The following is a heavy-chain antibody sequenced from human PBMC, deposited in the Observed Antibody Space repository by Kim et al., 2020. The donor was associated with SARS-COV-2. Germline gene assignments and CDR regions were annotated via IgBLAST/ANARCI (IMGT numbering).Heavy chain of an antibody. J-gene: IGHJ4*02. Sequence: GGSLRLSCAASGFTFSSYAMSWVRQAPGKGLEWVSAISGSGGSTYYADSVKGRFTISRDYSKNTLYLQMNSLRAEDTAVYYCAKDSRGYSGYDRKGAVAGRFDYWGQGTLVTVSS. D-gene: IGHD5-12*01. V-gene: IGHV3-23*01. CDR3: AKDSRGYSGYDRKGAVAGRFDY. CDR1: GFTFSSYA. CDR2: ISGSGGST.